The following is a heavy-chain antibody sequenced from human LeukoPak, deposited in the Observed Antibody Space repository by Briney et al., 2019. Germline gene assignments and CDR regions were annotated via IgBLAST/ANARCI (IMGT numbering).Heavy chain of an antibody. Sequence: PSETLSLTCTVSGGSIRSYYWSWLRQPPGKGLEWIGYIYYSGSTNYNPSLTSRVTISVDTSKNQFSLKLSSVTAADTAVYYCAREMCGGDCAWFDPWGQGTLVTVSS. CDR3: AREMCGGDCAWFDP. D-gene: IGHD2-21*02. J-gene: IGHJ5*02. CDR2: IYYSGST. V-gene: IGHV4-59*01. CDR1: GGSIRSYY.